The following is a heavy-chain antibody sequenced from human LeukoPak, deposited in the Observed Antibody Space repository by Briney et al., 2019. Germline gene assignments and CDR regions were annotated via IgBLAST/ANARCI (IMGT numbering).Heavy chain of an antibody. CDR2: IKSKTDGGTT. CDR1: GFTFSNAW. Sequence: GGSLRLSCAASGFTFSNAWMSWVRQAPGKGLEWVGRIKSKTDGGTTDYAAPVKGRFTISRDDSKNTLYLQMNSLKTEDTAVYYCTTVYYYDSSGYYYDKYFDYWGQGTLVTVPS. D-gene: IGHD3-22*01. J-gene: IGHJ4*02. V-gene: IGHV3-15*01. CDR3: TTVYYYDSSGYYYDKYFDY.